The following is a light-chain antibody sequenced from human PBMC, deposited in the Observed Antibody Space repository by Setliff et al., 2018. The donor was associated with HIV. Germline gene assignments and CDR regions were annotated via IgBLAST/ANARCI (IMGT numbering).Light chain of an antibody. J-gene: IGLJ1*01. CDR2: EVS. CDR1: SSDIGTYNF. V-gene: IGLV2-14*01. Sequence: QSALAPQPASVSGSPGQSITISCTGSSSDIGTYNFVSWYQQYPGKAPKVVIYEVSIRPSGISTRFSGSKSGNTASLTISGLQPADDADYYCASYTTSSAPLVFGSGTKV. CDR3: ASYTTSSAPLV.